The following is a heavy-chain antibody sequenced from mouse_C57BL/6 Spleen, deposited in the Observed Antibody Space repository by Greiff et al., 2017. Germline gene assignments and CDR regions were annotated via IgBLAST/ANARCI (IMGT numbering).Heavy chain of an antibody. V-gene: IGHV1-82*01. J-gene: IGHJ2*01. CDR3: AKLDGYYLDY. D-gene: IGHD2-3*01. CDR2: IYPGDGDT. Sequence: QVQLQQSGPELVKPGASVKISCKASGYAFSSSWMNWVKQRPGTGLEWIGRIYPGDGDTNYNGKFKGKATLTADKSSSTAYMQLSSLTSEDSAVYFCAKLDGYYLDYWGQGTTLTVSS. CDR1: GYAFSSSW.